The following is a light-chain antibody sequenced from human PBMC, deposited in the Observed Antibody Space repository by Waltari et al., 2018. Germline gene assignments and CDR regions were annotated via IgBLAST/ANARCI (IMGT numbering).Light chain of an antibody. CDR3: QQYGSSIMYT. V-gene: IGKV3-20*01. CDR1: QSLSRSR. CDR2: AAS. J-gene: IGKJ2*01. Sequence: IVLTQSPGTLSLSPGERATLSCRASQSLSRSRLAWYQQKTGQAPRLLIYAASSRATGIPDRFSGSGSGTDFSLTISRVEPEDFAVYYCQQYGSSIMYTFGQGT.